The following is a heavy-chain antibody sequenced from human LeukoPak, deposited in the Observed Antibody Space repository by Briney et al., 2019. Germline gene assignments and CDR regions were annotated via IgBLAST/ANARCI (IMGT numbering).Heavy chain of an antibody. J-gene: IGHJ4*02. V-gene: IGHV1-18*01. CDR2: ISAYNGNT. Sequence: GASVKVSCKASGYTFTSYGISWVRQAPGQGLEWMGWISAYNGNTNYAQKLQGRVTMTTGTSTSTAYMELRSLRSDDTAVYYCARGGATVINEYYFDYWGQGTLVTVSS. D-gene: IGHD1-26*01. CDR1: GYTFTSYG. CDR3: ARGGATVINEYYFDY.